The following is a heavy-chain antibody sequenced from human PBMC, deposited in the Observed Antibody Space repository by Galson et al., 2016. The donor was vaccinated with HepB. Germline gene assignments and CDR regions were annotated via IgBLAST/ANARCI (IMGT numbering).Heavy chain of an antibody. Sequence: TLSLTCAVSGGSVSSGDYSWSWIRQPPGKGLEWIGYIYHTGRPHYMPSLRSRVTISLDKSKNQISLKLSSVTAADTAVYYCARVPLERRGPGYFHHWGQGTLVTVSS. CDR1: GGSVSSGDYS. CDR3: ARVPLERRGPGYFHH. V-gene: IGHV4-30-2*01. CDR2: IYHTGRP. D-gene: IGHD1-1*01. J-gene: IGHJ4*02.